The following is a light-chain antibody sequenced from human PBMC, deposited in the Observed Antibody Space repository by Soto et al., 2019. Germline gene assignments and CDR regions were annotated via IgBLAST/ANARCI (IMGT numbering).Light chain of an antibody. V-gene: IGKV3-20*01. CDR2: GAS. J-gene: IGKJ1*01. CDR3: QHYVTSPWT. CDR1: QSVSSNY. Sequence: ENVLTQSPGTLSLSPVERATLSCRASQSVSSNYLAWYQQKPGQAPRLLIYGASSRATGIPDRFSGGGSVTDFTLTISRVEPEDFAVYYCQHYVTSPWTFGQGTKVEIK.